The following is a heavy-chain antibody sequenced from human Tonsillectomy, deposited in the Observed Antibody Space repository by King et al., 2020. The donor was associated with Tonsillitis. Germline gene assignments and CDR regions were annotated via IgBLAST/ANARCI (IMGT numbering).Heavy chain of an antibody. CDR3: TTGEGWLVDY. CDR2: IHYTGST. CDR1: GGSISSSY. V-gene: IGHV4-59*01. Sequence: VQLQESGPGLVKSSETLSLTCTVSGGSISSSYLSWIRQPPGKGLEWIGYIHYTGSTNYNPSLKSRVSISADTSKRQFSLRLSSVTAADTAVYFCTTGEGWLVDYWAQGTLVTVSS. D-gene: IGHD6-19*01. J-gene: IGHJ4*02.